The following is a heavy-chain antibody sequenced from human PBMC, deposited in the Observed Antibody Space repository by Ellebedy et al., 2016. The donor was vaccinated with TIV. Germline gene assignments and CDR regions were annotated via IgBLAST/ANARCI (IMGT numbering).Heavy chain of an antibody. CDR2: INPNSGGT. V-gene: IGHV1-2*02. Sequence: ASVKVSXKAPGYTFTGYYLHWVRQAPGQGLEWMGWINPNSGGTNYAHKFQGRVTMTRDTSISTAYMEVSRLRSDDTAVYYCARDESYGALFWGQGTPVTVSS. D-gene: IGHD4/OR15-4a*01. CDR3: ARDESYGALF. CDR1: GYTFTGYY. J-gene: IGHJ4*02.